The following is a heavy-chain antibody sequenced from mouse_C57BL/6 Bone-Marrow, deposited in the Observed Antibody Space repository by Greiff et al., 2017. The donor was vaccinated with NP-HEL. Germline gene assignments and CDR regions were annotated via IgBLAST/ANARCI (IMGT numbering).Heavy chain of an antibody. Sequence: VQLQQSGPVLVKPGASVKMSCKASGYTFTDYYMNWVKQSHGKSLEWIGVINPYNGGTSYNQKFKGKATLTVDKSSSTAYMELNSLTSEDSAVYYCARGDLLWYLYYFDYGGQGTTLTVSS. D-gene: IGHD2-1*01. CDR3: ARGDLLWYLYYFDY. CDR2: INPYNGGT. V-gene: IGHV1-19*01. CDR1: GYTFTDYY. J-gene: IGHJ2*01.